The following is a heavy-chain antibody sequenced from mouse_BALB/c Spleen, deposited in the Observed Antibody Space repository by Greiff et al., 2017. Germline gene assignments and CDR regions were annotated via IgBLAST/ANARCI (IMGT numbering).Heavy chain of an antibody. CDR3: ARFYPNYAMDY. Sequence: DVKLVESGPGLVKPSQTVPLSCTATGISITTGNYRWSRIRQFPGNKLEWIGYIYYSGTITYNPSLTRRTTITRDTSKNQFFLEMNSLTAEDTATYYCARFYPNYAMDYWGQGTSVTVSS. D-gene: IGHD2-1*01. J-gene: IGHJ4*01. V-gene: IGHV3-5*02. CDR1: GISITTGNYR. CDR2: IYYSGTI.